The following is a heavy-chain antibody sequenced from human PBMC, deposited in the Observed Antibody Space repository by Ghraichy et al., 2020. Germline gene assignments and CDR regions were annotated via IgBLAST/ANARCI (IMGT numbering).Heavy chain of an antibody. D-gene: IGHD2-15*01. V-gene: IGHV4-59*01. CDR1: GDPISSYY. Sequence: SETLSLTCTVSGDPISSYYWSWIRQPPGKGLEWIGYISYSGTSNKNPSLKSRVTISVGTSKNQFSLKLSSVTAADTAAYYCAGPYCSGGDCQSFRMDVWGKGTTVTVSS. J-gene: IGHJ6*04. CDR2: ISYSGTS. CDR3: AGPYCSGGDCQSFRMDV.